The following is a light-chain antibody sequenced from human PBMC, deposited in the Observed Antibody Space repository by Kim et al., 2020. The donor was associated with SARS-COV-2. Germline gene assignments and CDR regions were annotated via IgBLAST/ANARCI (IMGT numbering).Light chain of an antibody. CDR1: KLGDKH. J-gene: IGLJ1*01. V-gene: IGLV3-1*01. CDR3: QAWDTSTTYV. Sequence: SYELTQPPSVSVSPGQTASITCSGDKLGDKHACWYQQKPGQSPVLVNYQDNKRPSGIPERFSGSNSGNTATLTISGTQAMDEADYYCQAWDTSTTYVFGT. CDR2: QDN.